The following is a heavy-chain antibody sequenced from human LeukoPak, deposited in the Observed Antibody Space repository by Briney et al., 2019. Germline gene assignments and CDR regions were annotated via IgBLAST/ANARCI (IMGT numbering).Heavy chain of an antibody. CDR1: GGSISTYY. J-gene: IGHJ5*02. CDR2: IYYSGST. CDR3: AGRGGSGSAWFDP. Sequence: SETLSLTCTVSGGSISTYYWSRIRQPPGKGLEWIGDIYYSGSTNYNPSLKSRVSISIDTSKKQFSLKLTSVTAPDTAVYYCAGRGGSGSAWFDPWGQGTLLTVSS. V-gene: IGHV4-59*08. D-gene: IGHD6-19*01.